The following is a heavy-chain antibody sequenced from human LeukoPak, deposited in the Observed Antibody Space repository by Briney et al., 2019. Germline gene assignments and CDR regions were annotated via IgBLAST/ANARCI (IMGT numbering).Heavy chain of an antibody. CDR3: AKGVRGYSGSPFDH. J-gene: IGHJ4*02. V-gene: IGHV3-23*01. Sequence: GGSLRLSCAASGFTFSSYAMSRVRQAPGKGQEWVSAISGSGGSTYYADSVKGRFTISRDNSKSTLYLQMNSLRAEDTAVYYCAKGVRGYSGSPFDHWGQGTLVTVSS. CDR2: ISGSGGST. CDR1: GFTFSSYA. D-gene: IGHD5-12*01.